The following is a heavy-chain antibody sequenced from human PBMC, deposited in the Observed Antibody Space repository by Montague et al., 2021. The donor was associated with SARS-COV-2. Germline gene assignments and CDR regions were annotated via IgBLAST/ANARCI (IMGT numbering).Heavy chain of an antibody. CDR1: GGSISTSYY. J-gene: IGHJ5*02. CDR2: IYYRGST. D-gene: IGHD4-23*01. Sequence: SETLSLTCTVSGGSISTSYYWAWIRQPPGKGLEWIGSIYYRGSTYHNPSLKSRVTISVDPSKNQFSLRLTSVSAADSALYYCARHVFQSNSWSPAWVAFDPSGQGTLVTVSS. V-gene: IGHV4-39*01. CDR3: ARHVFQSNSWSPAWVAFDP.